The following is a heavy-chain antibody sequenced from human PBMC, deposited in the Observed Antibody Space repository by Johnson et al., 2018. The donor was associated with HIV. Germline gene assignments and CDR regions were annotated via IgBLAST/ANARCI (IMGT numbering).Heavy chain of an antibody. V-gene: IGHV3-33*06. CDR3: AKDLDSGSWGAFDI. Sequence: QVQLVESGGGVVQPGRSLRLSCAASGFTFSSYGMHWVRQAPGKGLEWVAVIWYDGSNKYYADSVKGRFTISRDNSKNTLYLQMNSLRAEDTAVYYCAKDLDSGSWGAFDIWGQGTMVTVSS. CDR1: GFTFSSYG. CDR2: IWYDGSNK. D-gene: IGHD6-6*01. J-gene: IGHJ3*02.